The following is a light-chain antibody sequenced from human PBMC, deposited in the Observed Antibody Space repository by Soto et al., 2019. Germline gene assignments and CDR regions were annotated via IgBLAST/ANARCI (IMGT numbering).Light chain of an antibody. CDR3: TSYAGNNYVV. V-gene: IGLV2-8*01. CDR1: RSDVGGYEC. Sequence: QSALTKPPSASGSPGQSVTISCTGTRSDVGGYECVTWYQQYPGKAPKLIIYEVNKRPSGVPHRFSGSKSGNTAYLTVSGLQAHDEADYFCTSYAGNNYVVFGGGTKVTV. J-gene: IGLJ2*01. CDR2: EVN.